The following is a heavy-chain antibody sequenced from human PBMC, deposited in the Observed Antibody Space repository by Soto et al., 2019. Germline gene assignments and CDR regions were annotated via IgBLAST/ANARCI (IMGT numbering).Heavy chain of an antibody. CDR1: DGSVSSGTYY. CDR2: IYYSGST. D-gene: IGHD3-9*01. Sequence: SETLSRTCTVSDGSVSSGTYYWGWIRQPPGKGLEWIGYIYYSGSTNYNPSLKNRVTMSIDTSKNHFSLNLSSMTAADTAVYYCARTEAGYFDYWGQGTLVTVS. CDR3: ARTEAGYFDY. V-gene: IGHV4-61*03. J-gene: IGHJ4*02.